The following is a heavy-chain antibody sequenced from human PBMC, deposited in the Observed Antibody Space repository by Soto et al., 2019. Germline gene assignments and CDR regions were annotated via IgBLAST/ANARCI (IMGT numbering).Heavy chain of an antibody. CDR2: MNPNSGNT. CDR3: ARCHGVAAGTTDFDY. J-gene: IGHJ4*02. V-gene: IGHV1-8*01. CDR1: GYTFTSYD. D-gene: IGHD6-13*01. Sequence: QVQLVQSGAEVKKPGASVKVSCKASGYTFTSYDINWVRQATGQGLEWMGWMNPNSGNTGYAQKFQGRVTMTRNTSISTAYMEVSSLRSEDAAVYYCARCHGVAAGTTDFDYWGQGTLVTVSP.